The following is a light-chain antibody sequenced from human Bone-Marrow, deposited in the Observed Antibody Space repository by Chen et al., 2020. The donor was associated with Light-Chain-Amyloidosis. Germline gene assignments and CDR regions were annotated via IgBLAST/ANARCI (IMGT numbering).Light chain of an antibody. Sequence: EIVLTQSPGTLSLSPGEGANLSCRASQTISSNYLTWYQQKFGQAPRLLIYGSSSRATGIPDRFTGSGSGTAFTLTINSLEPEDFAMDYCQQYGTSPLTFGGGTKVEI. CDR2: GSS. V-gene: IGKV3-20*01. CDR1: QTISSNY. J-gene: IGKJ4*01. CDR3: QQYGTSPLT.